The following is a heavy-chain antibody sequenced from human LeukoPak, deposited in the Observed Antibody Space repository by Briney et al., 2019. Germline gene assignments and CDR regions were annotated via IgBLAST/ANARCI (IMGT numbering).Heavy chain of an antibody. Sequence: PGGSLRLSCAASGFTFSSYAMNWVRQAPGKGLEWVSAISGSGGSTYYADSVKGRFTISRDNSKNTLYLQMNSLRAEDTAVYYCAKNQGGVTTYFDYWGQGTLVTVSS. J-gene: IGHJ4*02. D-gene: IGHD2-21*02. CDR3: AKNQGGVTTYFDY. V-gene: IGHV3-23*01. CDR2: ISGSGGST. CDR1: GFTFSSYA.